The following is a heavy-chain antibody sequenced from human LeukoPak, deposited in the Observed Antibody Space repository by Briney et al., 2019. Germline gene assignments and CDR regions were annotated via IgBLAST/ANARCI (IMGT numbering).Heavy chain of an antibody. Sequence: PSETLSLTCSVSDVSIGTYYWSWVRQPPGKGLEWIGYINYRGTTSYNPSLKSRDGISVDTSKNQFFLNLRSATAADTAVYYCARLEDYVLEYWGLGTLVTVSS. J-gene: IGHJ4*02. CDR1: DVSIGTYY. CDR3: ARLEDYVLEY. CDR2: INYRGTT. D-gene: IGHD4-17*01. V-gene: IGHV4-59*08.